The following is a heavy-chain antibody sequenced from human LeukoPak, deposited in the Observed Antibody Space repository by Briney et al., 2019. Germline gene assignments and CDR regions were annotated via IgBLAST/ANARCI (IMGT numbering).Heavy chain of an antibody. CDR1: GFTFSSYA. CDR3: ARVFYISPYYDSSGYYAG. D-gene: IGHD3-22*01. Sequence: GGSLRLSCAASGFTFSSYAMSWVRQAPGKGLEWVSAISGSGGSTYYADSVKGRFTISRDNSKNTLYLQMNSLRAEDTAVYYCARVFYISPYYDSSGYYAGWGQGTLVTVSS. V-gene: IGHV3-23*01. CDR2: ISGSGGST. J-gene: IGHJ4*02.